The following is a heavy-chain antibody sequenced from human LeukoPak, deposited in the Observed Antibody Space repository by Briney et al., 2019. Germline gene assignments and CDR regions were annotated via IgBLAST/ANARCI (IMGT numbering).Heavy chain of an antibody. CDR1: GYTFTSYY. CDR2: INPSGGST. D-gene: IGHD6-13*01. J-gene: IGHJ6*02. V-gene: IGHV1-46*01. CDR3: ARDRRSSWYSYYYYYYGMDV. Sequence: ASVKVSCKASGYTFTSYYMHWVRQAPGQGLEWMGIINPSGGSTSYAQKFQGRVTMTRDTSTSTVYMELSSLRSEDTAVYYCARDRRSSWYSYYYYYYGMDVWGQGTTVTASS.